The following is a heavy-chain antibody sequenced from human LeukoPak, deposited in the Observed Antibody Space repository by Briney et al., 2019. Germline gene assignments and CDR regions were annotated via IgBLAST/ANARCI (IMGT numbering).Heavy chain of an antibody. CDR2: IYSGGST. CDR3: ARDSIVTTHGMDV. Sequence: GGSLRLSCAASGFTVSSNYMSWVRQAPGKGLEWVSVIYSGGSTYYADSVKGRFTISRDNSKNTLYLQMNSLRAEDTAVYYCARDSIVTTHGMDVWGQGTTVTVSS. J-gene: IGHJ6*02. D-gene: IGHD4-11*01. CDR1: GFTVSSNY. V-gene: IGHV3-66*01.